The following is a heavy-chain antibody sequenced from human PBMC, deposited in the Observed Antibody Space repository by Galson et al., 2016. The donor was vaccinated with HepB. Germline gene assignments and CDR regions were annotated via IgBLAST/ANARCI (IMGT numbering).Heavy chain of an antibody. CDR3: ARAPYLYLAAAAYYFDY. D-gene: IGHD6-13*01. CDR2: INWNGGST. Sequence: SLRLSCAASGFTFDDYGMSWVRQTPGKGLEWVSGINWNGGSTGYADSVKGRFTISRDNAKNSLYLQMNSPRAEDTALYYCARAPYLYLAAAAYYFDYWGQGTLVTVSS. J-gene: IGHJ4*02. V-gene: IGHV3-20*04. CDR1: GFTFDDYG.